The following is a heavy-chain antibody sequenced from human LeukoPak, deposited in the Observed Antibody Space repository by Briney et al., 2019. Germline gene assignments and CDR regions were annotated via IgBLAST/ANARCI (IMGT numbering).Heavy chain of an antibody. V-gene: IGHV3-21*01. CDR1: GFTFSSYN. J-gene: IGHJ4*02. Sequence: KPAGSLRLSCAASGFTFSSYNMNWVRQAPGKGLEWVSSISNSSSYIYYADSVRRRFTIYKDNSKNLMYVQMNGPSAEDRAGYYCARGVGATTVDYWGWGNGVMVSS. CDR3: ARGVGATTVDY. CDR2: ISNSSSYI. D-gene: IGHD1-26*01.